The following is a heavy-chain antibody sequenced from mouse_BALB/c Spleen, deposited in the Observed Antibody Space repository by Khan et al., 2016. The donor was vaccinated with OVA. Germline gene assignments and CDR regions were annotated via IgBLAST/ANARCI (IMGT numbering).Heavy chain of an antibody. CDR3: VRDRAYHRNDDCIAY. Sequence: VQLKQSGAELARPGASVNMSCKASGYTFTSYTIHWIKLRPGQGLEWIGFINPSNGYTNYNQKIKDKATLTADKSSTSVYMQLSSLTSNVSAIYNYVRDRAYHRNDDCIAYWGQGTLVTVSA. J-gene: IGHJ3*01. CDR2: INPSNGYT. D-gene: IGHD2-14*01. V-gene: IGHV1-4*01. CDR1: GYTFTSYT.